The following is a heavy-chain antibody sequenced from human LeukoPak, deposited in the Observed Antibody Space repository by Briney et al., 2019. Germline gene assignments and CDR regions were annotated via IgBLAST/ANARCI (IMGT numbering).Heavy chain of an antibody. Sequence: ASVKVSCKASGYTFTSYDINWVRQATGQGLEWMGWMNPNSGNTGYAQKFQGRVTITRNTSINTAYMELSSLRSEDTAVYYCARLNQLLYRVRYFDYWGQGTLVTVSS. CDR1: GYTFTSYD. CDR2: MNPNSGNT. J-gene: IGHJ4*02. D-gene: IGHD2-2*02. CDR3: ARLNQLLYRVRYFDY. V-gene: IGHV1-8*03.